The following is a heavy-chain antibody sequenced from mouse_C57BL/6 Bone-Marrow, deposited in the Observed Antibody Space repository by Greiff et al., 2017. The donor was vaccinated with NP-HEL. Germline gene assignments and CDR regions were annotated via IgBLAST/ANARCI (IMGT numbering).Heavy chain of an antibody. CDR2: IYPGDGDT. CDR3: ARGAY. CDR1: GYAFSSYW. Sequence: QVQLQQSGAELVKPGASVKISCKASGYAFSSYWMNWVKQRPGKGLEWIGQIYPGDGDTNYNGQFKDKASLTADNSSSTAYMQLSSLTSDCATIYFCARGAYWGRGNLVPVSA. J-gene: IGHJ3*01. V-gene: IGHV1-80*01.